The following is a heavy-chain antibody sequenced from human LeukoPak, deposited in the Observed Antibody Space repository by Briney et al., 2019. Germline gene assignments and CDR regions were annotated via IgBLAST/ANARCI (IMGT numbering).Heavy chain of an antibody. V-gene: IGHV3-7*01. CDR1: GFTFSDYY. CDR2: IKPDGSEK. CDR3: AREEDNADEYLREDY. Sequence: GGSLRLSCAASGFTFSDYYMSWIRQAPGKGLEWVANIKPDGSEKNYVASVKGRFTISRDNARNSLFLQMNSLRAEDTAVYYCAREEDNADEYLREDYWGQGTLVTVSS. J-gene: IGHJ4*02. D-gene: IGHD2/OR15-2a*01.